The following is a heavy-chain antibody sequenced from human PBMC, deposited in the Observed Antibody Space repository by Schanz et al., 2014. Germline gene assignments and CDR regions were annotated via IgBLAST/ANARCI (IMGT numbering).Heavy chain of an antibody. CDR2: MIGSGSSV. Sequence: EVQLLESGGGLVQPGGSLRLSCAASGFTFSIYGMSWVRQAPGKGLEWVSRMIGSGSSVFYADSVKGRFTISRDNLKNTVYLQMNSLRAVDTAVYYCAKDGRLPYYGTGSDFDYWGQGTLVAGSS. J-gene: IGHJ4*02. V-gene: IGHV3-23*01. D-gene: IGHD3-22*01. CDR1: GFTFSIYG. CDR3: AKDGRLPYYGTGSDFDY.